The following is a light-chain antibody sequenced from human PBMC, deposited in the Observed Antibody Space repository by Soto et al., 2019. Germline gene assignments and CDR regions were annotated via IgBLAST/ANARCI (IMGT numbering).Light chain of an antibody. V-gene: IGLV2-14*01. CDR3: SSYTSSSTPYV. CDR2: DVS. J-gene: IGLJ1*01. Sequence: QSALTQLACVSGSPGQSITISCTGTSSDVGGYNYVSWYQQHPGKAPKLMIYDVSNRPSGVSNRFSGSKSGNTASLTISGLQAEDEADYYCSSYTSSSTPYVFGTGTKLTVL. CDR1: SSDVGGYNY.